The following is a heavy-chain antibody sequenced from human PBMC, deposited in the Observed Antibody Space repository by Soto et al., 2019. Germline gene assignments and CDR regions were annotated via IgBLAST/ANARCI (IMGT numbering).Heavy chain of an antibody. CDR3: ARAGYDILTGYYRHFDY. D-gene: IGHD3-9*01. V-gene: IGHV1-18*04. Sequence: QVQLVQSGAEVKKPGASVKVSCKASGYTFTSYGISWVRQAPGQGLEWMGWISAYNGNTNYAQKLQGRVTMTTDTSTSTAYMELRSLRSDDTSVYYCARAGYDILTGYYRHFDYWGQGTLVTVSS. CDR1: GYTFTSYG. J-gene: IGHJ4*02. CDR2: ISAYNGNT.